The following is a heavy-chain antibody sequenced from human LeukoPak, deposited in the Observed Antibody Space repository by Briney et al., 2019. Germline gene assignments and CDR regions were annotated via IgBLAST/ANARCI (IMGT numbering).Heavy chain of an antibody. J-gene: IGHJ4*02. D-gene: IGHD2-15*01. CDR3: ARDPGTVVVVAATLDY. Sequence: GGSLRLSCAASGFTFSSYAMHWVRQAPGKGLEWVAVISSDGSNKYYADSVKGRFTISRDNSKNTLYLQMNSLRAEDTAVYYCARDPGTVVVVAATLDYWGQGTLVTVSS. V-gene: IGHV3-30*04. CDR1: GFTFSSYA. CDR2: ISSDGSNK.